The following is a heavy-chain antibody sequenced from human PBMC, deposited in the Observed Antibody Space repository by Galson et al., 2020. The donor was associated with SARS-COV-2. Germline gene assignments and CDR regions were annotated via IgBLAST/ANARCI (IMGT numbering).Heavy chain of an antibody. V-gene: IGHV3-33*01. CDR3: ARDGHTSGGWAFYY. Sequence: GESLKISCAASGFTFSSHAMHWVRQAPGKGLEWVAQIFFDGSDKYYGDSVKGRFTISRDSSKNTVYLQMNNLRADDTAVYYCARDGHTSGGWAFYYCGQGTLVTVSS. CDR1: GFTFSSHA. J-gene: IGHJ4*02. CDR2: IFFDGSDK. D-gene: IGHD2-15*01.